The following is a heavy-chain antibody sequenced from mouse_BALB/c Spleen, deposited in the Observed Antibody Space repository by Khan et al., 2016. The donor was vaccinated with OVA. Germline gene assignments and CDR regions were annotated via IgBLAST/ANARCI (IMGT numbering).Heavy chain of an antibody. D-gene: IGHD1-1*01. V-gene: IGHV3-2*02. CDR2: ISYSGGT. Sequence: EVQLQESGPGLVKPSQSLSLTCPVTGYSITSGYAWNWIRQFPGNKLEWMGYISYSGGTSYNPSLKSRISITRDTSKNQFFLQLNSVTTEDTATYYCTRGYYYGYYYDYWGQGTPLTVSS. J-gene: IGHJ2*01. CDR1: GYSITSGYA. CDR3: TRGYYYGYYYDY.